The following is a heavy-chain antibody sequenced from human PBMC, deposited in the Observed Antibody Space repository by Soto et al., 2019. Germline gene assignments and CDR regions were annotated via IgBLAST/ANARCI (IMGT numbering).Heavy chain of an antibody. V-gene: IGHV4-39*01. CDR1: GGSISSSSYY. Sequence: PSETLSLTCTVSGGSISSSSYYWGWIRQPPGKGLEWIGSIYYSGSTYYNPSLKSRVTISVDTSKNQFSLKLSSVTAADTAVYYCARLLYLGYCISTSCRTEYYFDYWGQGTLVTVSS. D-gene: IGHD2-2*01. J-gene: IGHJ4*02. CDR3: ARLLYLGYCISTSCRTEYYFDY. CDR2: IYYSGST.